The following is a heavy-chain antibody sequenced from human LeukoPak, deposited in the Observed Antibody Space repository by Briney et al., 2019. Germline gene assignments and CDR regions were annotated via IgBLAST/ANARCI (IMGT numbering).Heavy chain of an antibody. V-gene: IGHV4-59*01. D-gene: IGHD6-19*01. CDR2: IYYSGST. J-gene: IGHJ4*01. CDR3: ARVKAVAGTLPHLLDY. Sequence: SETLSVTCTVSGGSISSYYWSWIRQPLGKGLEWIGYIYYSGSTNYNPSLKSRVTISVDTSKNQFSLKLSSVTAADTAVYFCARVKAVAGTLPHLLDYWGQGTLVTVSS. CDR1: GGSISSYY.